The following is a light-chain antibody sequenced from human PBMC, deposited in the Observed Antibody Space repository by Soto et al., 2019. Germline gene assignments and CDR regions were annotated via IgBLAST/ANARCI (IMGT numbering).Light chain of an antibody. Sequence: ENVMTQSPATLSVSPGETATVSCKSSQSVDSLLAWYQQKPGQAPRLLIYGASTRATGIPARFSGSGSGTEFTLTISSLQSEDFAVYHCQQYYNWWTFGQGTKVDI. V-gene: IGKV3-15*01. CDR2: GAS. CDR1: QSVDSL. CDR3: QQYYNWWT. J-gene: IGKJ1*01.